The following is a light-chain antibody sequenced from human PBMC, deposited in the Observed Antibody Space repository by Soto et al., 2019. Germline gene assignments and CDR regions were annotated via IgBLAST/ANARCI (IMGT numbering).Light chain of an antibody. CDR3: QHYNSYSEA. Sequence: DIQMTQSPSTLSGSVGDRVTITCRASQTISSWLAWYQQKPGKAPKLLIYKASTLKSGVPSRFSGSGSGTEFTLTISSLQHDDFETYYCQHYNSYSEALGHGTKVDIK. J-gene: IGKJ1*01. V-gene: IGKV1-5*03. CDR2: KAS. CDR1: QTISSW.